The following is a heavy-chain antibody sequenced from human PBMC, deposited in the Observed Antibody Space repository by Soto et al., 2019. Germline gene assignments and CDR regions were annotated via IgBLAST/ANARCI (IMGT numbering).Heavy chain of an antibody. CDR1: GYTFTSYA. Sequence: QVQLVQSGAEVKKPGASVKVSCKASGYTFTSYAMHWVRQAPGQRLEWMGWINAGNGNTKYSQKFQGRVTITRDTSASTAYTELSSLRSEDTAVYYCARLGIAAAGIIYYYYMDVWGKGTTVTVSS. D-gene: IGHD6-13*01. V-gene: IGHV1-3*01. CDR3: ARLGIAAAGIIYYYYMDV. CDR2: INAGNGNT. J-gene: IGHJ6*03.